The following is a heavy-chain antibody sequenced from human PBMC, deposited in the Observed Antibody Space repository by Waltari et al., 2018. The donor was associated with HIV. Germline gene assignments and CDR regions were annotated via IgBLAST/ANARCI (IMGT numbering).Heavy chain of an antibody. J-gene: IGHJ4*02. CDR2: ISYDAGNK. V-gene: IGHV3-30*18. D-gene: IGHD1-20*01. CDR1: GFTFRTYG. CDR3: AKDKGGVTYIFDY. Sequence: QVQLVESGGGVVQPGRSLRLSLAASGFTFRTYGIHWARQAPGKGLEWVAFISYDAGNKYFADSVKGRFILSRDHSKNILSLQMNSLRTEDTAVYYCAKDKGGVTYIFDYWGQGTLVTVSS.